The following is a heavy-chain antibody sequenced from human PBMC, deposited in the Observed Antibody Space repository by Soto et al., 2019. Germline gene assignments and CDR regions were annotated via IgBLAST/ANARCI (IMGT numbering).Heavy chain of an antibody. CDR2: IYYSGNT. J-gene: IGHJ5*02. CDR3: ERLGDSSGNHEYWFDP. CDR1: GYSISNTNW. Sequence: QVQLQESGPGLVKPSDTLSLTCAVSGYSISNTNWWGWIRQPPGKGLEWIGYIYYSGNTYYNPSLKSRVTMSVDTSKNHFSLKLSSVTAVDTAVYYCERLGDSSGNHEYWFDPWGQGTLLTVSS. V-gene: IGHV4-28*01. D-gene: IGHD3-10*01.